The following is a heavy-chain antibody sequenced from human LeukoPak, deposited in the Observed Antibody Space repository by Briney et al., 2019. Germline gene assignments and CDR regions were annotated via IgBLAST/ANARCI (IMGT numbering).Heavy chain of an antibody. V-gene: IGHV5-51*01. D-gene: IGHD2-15*01. CDR1: GYSFTSYW. J-gene: IGHJ4*02. Sequence: GESLKISCKGSGYSFTSYWIGWVRQMPGKGLVWMGIIYPGDSDTRYSPSFQGQVTISADESISTAYLQWSSLNASDTAMYYCAALVGYCSGGSCYPGNWGQGTLVTVSS. CDR2: IYPGDSDT. CDR3: AALVGYCSGGSCYPGN.